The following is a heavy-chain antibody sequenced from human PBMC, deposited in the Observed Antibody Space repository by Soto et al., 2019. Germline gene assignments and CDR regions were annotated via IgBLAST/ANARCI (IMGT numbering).Heavy chain of an antibody. J-gene: IGHJ3*02. V-gene: IGHV4-4*02. CDR1: GGSIYSGNW. CDR2: IFDSGTT. D-gene: IGHD3-10*01. CDR3: ARVWGGAFDI. Sequence: SETLSLTCVVSGGSIYSGNWWNWVRQSPGKGLEWIGEIFDSGTTNYNPTLKNQDAISVDTSKSQFSLKVISVTAADTAVYYCARVWGGAFDIWGQGTMVS.